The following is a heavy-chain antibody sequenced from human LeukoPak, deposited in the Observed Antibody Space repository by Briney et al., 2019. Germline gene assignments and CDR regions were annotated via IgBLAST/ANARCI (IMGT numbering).Heavy chain of an antibody. CDR2: ISGSGGST. CDR1: GFTFSSYA. V-gene: IGHV3-23*01. CDR3: AKDPSQSGYRPFGWFDP. Sequence: GGSLRLSCAASGFTFSSYAMSWVRQAPGKGLEWVSAISGSGGSTYYADSVKGRFTISRDNSKNTLYLQMNSLRAEDTAVYYCAKDPSQSGYRPFGWFDPWGQGTLVTVSS. D-gene: IGHD3-16*02. J-gene: IGHJ5*02.